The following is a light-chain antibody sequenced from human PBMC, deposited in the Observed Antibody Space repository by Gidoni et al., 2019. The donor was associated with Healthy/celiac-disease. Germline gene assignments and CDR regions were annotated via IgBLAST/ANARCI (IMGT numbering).Light chain of an antibody. CDR2: DAT. Sequence: QSALTQPRPVSGSPGQSVTISCTGTSSYVGGFHYVSWYQQHPGKAPKLMIYDATKPPPGFPDRFSGSKSGNTASLTISGLQAEDEADYYCCSYAGSYSWVFGGGTKLTVL. V-gene: IGLV2-11*01. CDR3: CSYAGSYSWV. CDR1: SSYVGGFHY. J-gene: IGLJ3*02.